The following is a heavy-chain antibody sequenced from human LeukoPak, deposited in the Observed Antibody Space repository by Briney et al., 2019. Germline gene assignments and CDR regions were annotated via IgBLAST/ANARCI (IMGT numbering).Heavy chain of an antibody. CDR2: IYYSGST. CDR3: ARENYGSGSYSWFDP. Sequence: SETLSLTCTVSGDSISSYYWSWIRQPPGKGLEWIGYIYYSGSTKYNPSLKSRVTISVETSKNQFSLKLSSVTAADTAVYYCARENYGSGSYSWFDPWGQGTLVTVAA. J-gene: IGHJ5*02. V-gene: IGHV4-59*01. CDR1: GDSISSYY. D-gene: IGHD3-10*01.